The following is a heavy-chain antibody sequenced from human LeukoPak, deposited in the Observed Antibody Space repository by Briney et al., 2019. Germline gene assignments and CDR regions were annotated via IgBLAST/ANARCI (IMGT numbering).Heavy chain of an antibody. Sequence: WASVKVSCKVSGYTFTSFGITWVRQAPGQGLERMGWISAYNGNTNYAQKVQGRITMTTDRSSSTAYMELRSLRPGDTAVYYWARDNLGFDYWGQGTLVTVS. V-gene: IGHV1-18*01. J-gene: IGHJ4*02. CDR1: GYTFTSFG. D-gene: IGHD7-27*01. CDR2: ISAYNGNT. CDR3: ARDNLGFDY.